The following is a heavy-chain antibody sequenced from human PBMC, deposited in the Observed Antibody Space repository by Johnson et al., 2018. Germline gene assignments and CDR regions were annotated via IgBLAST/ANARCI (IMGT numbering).Heavy chain of an antibody. CDR1: GFTFGDYA. D-gene: IGHD3-22*01. J-gene: IGHJ4*02. Sequence: EVQLLESGGGLIQPGRSLRLSCTASGFTFGDYAMSWFRQAPGKGLEWVGFIKSKTYGGTTEYAASVKGRFTISRDDSKNTAYLQMNSMKTEATAVYYCTKPEYDSSDLDYWGQGALVTVSS. CDR3: TKPEYDSSDLDY. CDR2: IKSKTYGGTT. V-gene: IGHV3-49*03.